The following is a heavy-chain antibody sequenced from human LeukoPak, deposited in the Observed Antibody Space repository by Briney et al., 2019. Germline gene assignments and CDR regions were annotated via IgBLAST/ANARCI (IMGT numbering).Heavy chain of an antibody. CDR2: IRSKANNYAT. V-gene: IGHV3-73*01. D-gene: IGHD2-21*02. J-gene: IGHJ1*01. Sequence: PGGSLRLSCAASGFNFSASGLHWVRQASGKGLEWIGRIRSKANNYATAYGASVKGRFTISRDDSKNTAYLQMSSLKTEDSAIYYCIGPWGPYCATDCYSRGYFHHWGQGTLVTVSS. CDR3: IGPWGPYCATDCYSRGYFHH. CDR1: GFNFSASG.